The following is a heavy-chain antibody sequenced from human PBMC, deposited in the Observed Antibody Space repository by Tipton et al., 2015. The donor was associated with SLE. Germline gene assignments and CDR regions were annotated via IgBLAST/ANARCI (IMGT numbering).Heavy chain of an antibody. CDR3: ARAAGYYTRAPIDY. CDR1: GDSVSSNSAA. D-gene: IGHD3/OR15-3a*01. J-gene: IGHJ4*02. Sequence: GLVKPSQTLSLTCAISGDSVSSNSAAWNWIRQSPSRGLEWLGRTFYRAKWYNDYAGSVKSRITINPDTSKNQFSLQLSSVTAADTAVYYCARAAGYYTRAPIDYWGQGTLVTVSS. V-gene: IGHV6-1*01. CDR2: TFYRAKWYN.